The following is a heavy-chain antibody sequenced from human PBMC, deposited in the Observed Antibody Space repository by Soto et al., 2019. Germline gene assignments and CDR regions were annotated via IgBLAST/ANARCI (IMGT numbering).Heavy chain of an antibody. J-gene: IGHJ6*03. V-gene: IGHV3-33*01. Sequence: PGGSLILSCAASEFTFSTYGMHWVRQAPGKGLEWVALIWYDGSDKYYADSVKGRFTISRDNSKNTLYLQMNSLRAEDTAVYYCARGTGNYYYYMDVWGKGTTVTVSS. CDR1: EFTFSTYG. CDR3: ARGTGNYYYYMDV. CDR2: IWYDGSDK.